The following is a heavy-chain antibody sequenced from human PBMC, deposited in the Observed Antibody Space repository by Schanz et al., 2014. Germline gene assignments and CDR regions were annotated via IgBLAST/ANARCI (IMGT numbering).Heavy chain of an antibody. D-gene: IGHD3-3*01. CDR1: GFSFSIFA. V-gene: IGHV3-23*03. CDR3: ARFLARYQYYGVDV. J-gene: IGHJ6*02. CDR2: IIYTDGST. Sequence: EVQLVESGGGLVQPGGSLRLSCAASGFSFSIFAMTWVRQAPGKGLEWVSIIYTDGSTYYADSVKGRFSISRDNGETSVYLQINSLRVEDTAVYYCARFLARYQYYGVDVWGQGTTVIVSS.